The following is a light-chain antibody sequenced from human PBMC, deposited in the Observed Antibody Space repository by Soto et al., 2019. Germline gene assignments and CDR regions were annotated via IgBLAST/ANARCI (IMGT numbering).Light chain of an antibody. Sequence: EIVMTQSPATLSVSPGERATLSCRASQTVNSNLAWYQQRPGQAPRLLISGASTRAPGIPARFSGSGSGTEFTLTISSLQSEDFGVYYCQQYNNWPPWTFGQGNRVEI. CDR2: GAS. CDR3: QQYNNWPPWT. J-gene: IGKJ1*01. CDR1: QTVNSN. V-gene: IGKV3-15*01.